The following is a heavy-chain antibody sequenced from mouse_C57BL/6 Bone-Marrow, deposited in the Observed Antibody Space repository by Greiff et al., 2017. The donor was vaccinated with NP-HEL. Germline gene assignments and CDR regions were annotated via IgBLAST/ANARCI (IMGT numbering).Heavy chain of an antibody. J-gene: IGHJ4*01. D-gene: IGHD2-10*02. CDR1: GYTFTSYT. V-gene: IGHV1-4*01. CDR2: INPSSGYT. Sequence: VKVVESGAELARPGASVKMSCKASGYTFTSYTMHWVKQRPGQGLEWIGYINPSSGYTKYNQKFKDKATLTADKSSSTAYMQLSSLTSEDSAVYYCARTYGNWGAMDYWGQGTSVTVSS. CDR3: ARTYGNWGAMDY.